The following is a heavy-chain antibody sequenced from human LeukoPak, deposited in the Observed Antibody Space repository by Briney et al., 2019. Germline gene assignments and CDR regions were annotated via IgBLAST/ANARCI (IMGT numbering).Heavy chain of an antibody. CDR3: VAGYYDSSGYAWFDP. D-gene: IGHD3-22*01. CDR2: ISSSGST. CDR1: GVSISSDNDC. J-gene: IGHJ5*02. V-gene: IGHV4-61*02. Sequence: SETLSLTCTVSGVSISSDNDCWSWIRQPAGKGLEWIGRISSSGSTNYNPSLKSRIAFSVDTSKNQFSLKLSSVTAADTAVYFPVAGYYDSSGYAWFDPWGQGTLVTVSS.